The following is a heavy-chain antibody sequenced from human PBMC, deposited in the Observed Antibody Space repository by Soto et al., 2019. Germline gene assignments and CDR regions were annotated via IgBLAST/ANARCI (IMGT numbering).Heavy chain of an antibody. CDR1: GFPFNTYW. CDR3: ARDGPFIPLAAPGYYYGMDV. CDR2: INAVGSGT. V-gene: IGHV3-74*01. Sequence: GGSLRLSCAASGFPFNTYWMHWVRQAPGEGLVWVSRINAVGSGTTYADSVKGRFTVSRDNAKNSLYLQMNSLRAEDTAVYYCARDGPFIPLAAPGYYYGMDVCGQGPTVIVSS. J-gene: IGHJ6*02. D-gene: IGHD2-21*01.